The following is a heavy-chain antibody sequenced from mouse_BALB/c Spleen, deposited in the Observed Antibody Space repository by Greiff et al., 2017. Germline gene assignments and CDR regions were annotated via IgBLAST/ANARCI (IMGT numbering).Heavy chain of an antibody. CDR3: ARRAKYGKHEAY. D-gene: IGHD2-10*02. CDR1: GYSIASGYS. Sequence: EVKLMESGPDLVKPSQSLSLTCTVTGYSIASGYSWHWIRQFPGNKLEWMGYIHYSGSTNYNPSLKSRISITRDTSKNQFFLQLNSVTTEDTATYYCARRAKYGKHEAYWGQGTLVTVSA. J-gene: IGHJ3*01. CDR2: IHYSGST. V-gene: IGHV3-1*02.